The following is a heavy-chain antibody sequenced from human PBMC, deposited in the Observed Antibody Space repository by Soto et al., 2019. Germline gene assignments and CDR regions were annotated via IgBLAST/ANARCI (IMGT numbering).Heavy chain of an antibody. V-gene: IGHV4-61*01. Sequence: SETLSLTCPFSGCSVSSGSFYWSWIRRPPGKGLEWIGYFYDSGSTNYNPSLRSRVTMSVDTSKNQFSLKLSSVTAADTAVYYCAASAPPATNYYYAMDVWGQGTTVTFSS. CDR1: GCSVSSGSFY. CDR2: FYDSGST. J-gene: IGHJ6*02. D-gene: IGHD5-12*01. CDR3: AASAPPATNYYYAMDV.